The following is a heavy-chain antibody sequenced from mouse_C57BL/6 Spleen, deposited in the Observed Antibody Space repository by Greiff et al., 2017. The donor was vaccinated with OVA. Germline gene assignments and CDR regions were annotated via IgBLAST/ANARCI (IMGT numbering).Heavy chain of an antibody. D-gene: IGHD1-1*01. J-gene: IGHJ2*01. V-gene: IGHV1-69*01. CDR3: ARWGTTVVDYFDY. Sequence: VQLQQSGAELVMPGASVKLSCKASGYTFTSYWMHWVKQRPGQGLEWIGEIDPSDSYTNYNQKFKGKSTLTVDKSSSTAYMQLSSLTSEDSAVYYCARWGTTVVDYFDYWGQGTTLTVSS. CDR1: GYTFTSYW. CDR2: IDPSDSYT.